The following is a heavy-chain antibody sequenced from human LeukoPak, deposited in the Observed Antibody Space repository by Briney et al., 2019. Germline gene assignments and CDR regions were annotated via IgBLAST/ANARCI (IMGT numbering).Heavy chain of an antibody. J-gene: IGHJ4*02. CDR1: GYTFTSYD. Sequence: ASVKVSCKASGYTFTSYDINWVRQATGQGLEWMGWMNPNSGNTGYAQKFQGRVTITTDESTSTAYMELSSLRSEDTAVYYCARGGYSYGAYYFDYWGQGTLVTVSS. CDR3: ARGGYSYGAYYFDY. D-gene: IGHD5-18*01. V-gene: IGHV1-8*01. CDR2: MNPNSGNT.